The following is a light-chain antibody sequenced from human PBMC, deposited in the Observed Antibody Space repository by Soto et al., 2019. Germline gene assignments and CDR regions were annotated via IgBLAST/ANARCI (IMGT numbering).Light chain of an antibody. CDR2: DAS. CDR1: QSVSSSN. J-gene: IGKJ1*01. Sequence: EIGLTQSPGTLSLSPGARATLSCRASQSVSSSNLAWYQQKPGQAPRLLIYDASNRATGIPARFSGSGSGTDFTRTISRLEPADFAGYYCQQYGRSPQTFGQGTKVDIK. CDR3: QQYGRSPQT. V-gene: IGKV3-20*01.